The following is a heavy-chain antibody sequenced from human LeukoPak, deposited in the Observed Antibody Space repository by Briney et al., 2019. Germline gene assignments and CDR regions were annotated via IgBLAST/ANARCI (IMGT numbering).Heavy chain of an antibody. CDR1: GFTFSDYY. CDR2: ISNSGDTI. V-gene: IGHV3-11*01. D-gene: IGHD1-14*01. Sequence: GGSLRLSCVASGFTFSDYYMSWIRQSPEKGLEWLSYISNSGDTIYYADSVKGRFTISRDNAKNSLYLQMDSLRAEDTALYYCATNLPSRNVGWPLFDSWGQGTLVTVSS. CDR3: ATNLPSRNVGWPLFDS. J-gene: IGHJ4*02.